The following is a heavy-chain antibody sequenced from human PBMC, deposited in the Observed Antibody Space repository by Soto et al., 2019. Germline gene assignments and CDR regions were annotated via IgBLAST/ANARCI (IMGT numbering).Heavy chain of an antibody. CDR1: GFTFSSYG. CDR3: AKDRGSYSTSSRYYYCMDV. Sequence: GGSLRLSCAASGFTFSSYGMHWVRQAPGKGLEWVAVISYDGSNKYYADSVKGRFTISRDNSKNTLYLQMNSLRAEDTAVYYCAKDRGSYSTSSRYYYCMDVWGQGTTVTVFS. V-gene: IGHV3-30*18. CDR2: ISYDGSNK. D-gene: IGHD6-6*01. J-gene: IGHJ6*02.